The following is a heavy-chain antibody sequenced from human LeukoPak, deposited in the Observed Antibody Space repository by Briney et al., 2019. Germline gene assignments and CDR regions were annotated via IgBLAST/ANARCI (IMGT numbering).Heavy chain of an antibody. CDR2: ISSSSTTI. J-gene: IGHJ4*02. Sequence: QTGGFLRLSCAASGFTFSSYSMMWVRQAPGKGLEWVSYISSSSTTIYYADSVKGRFTISRDNAKNSLYLQMNSLRAEDTAVYYCARASDYGDYYFDYWGQGTLVTVSS. D-gene: IGHD4-17*01. CDR1: GFTFSSYS. V-gene: IGHV3-48*01. CDR3: ARASDYGDYYFDY.